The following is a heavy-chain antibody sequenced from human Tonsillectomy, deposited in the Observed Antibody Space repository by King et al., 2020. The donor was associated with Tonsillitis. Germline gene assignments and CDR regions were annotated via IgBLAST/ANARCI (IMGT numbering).Heavy chain of an antibody. CDR1: GFTFSSYS. V-gene: IGHV3-48*01. Sequence: EVQLVESGGGLVQPGGSLRLSCAASGFTFSSYSMNWVRQAPGKGLEWVSYISSSSSTIYYADSVKGRFTISRDNAKNSLYLQMNSLRAEDTAVYYCARDLDYRSSQHYYDYGMDVWGQGTTVTVSS. CDR3: ARDLDYRSSQHYYDYGMDV. CDR2: ISSSSSTI. J-gene: IGHJ6*02. D-gene: IGHD6-6*01.